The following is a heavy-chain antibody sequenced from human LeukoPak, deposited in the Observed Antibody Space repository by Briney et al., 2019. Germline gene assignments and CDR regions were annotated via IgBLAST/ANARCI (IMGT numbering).Heavy chain of an antibody. J-gene: IGHJ6*02. V-gene: IGHV3-23*01. Sequence: PGGSLRLSCAASGFTFSNAWMSWVRQAPGKGLEWVSAISGSGGSTYYADSVKGRFTISRDNSKNTLYLQMNSLRAEDTAVYYCAKHPLYYYGMDVWGQGTTVTVSS. CDR2: ISGSGGST. CDR1: GFTFSNAW. CDR3: AKHPLYYYGMDV.